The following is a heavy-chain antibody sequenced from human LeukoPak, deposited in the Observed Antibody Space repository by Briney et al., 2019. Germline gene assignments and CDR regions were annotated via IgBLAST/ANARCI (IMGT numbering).Heavy chain of an antibody. CDR1: GFTFSSYE. D-gene: IGHD2-8*01. CDR3: AGGGYCTNGVCALVH. CDR2: ISSSGSTI. J-gene: IGHJ4*02. Sequence: GGSLRLSCAASGFTFSSYEMNWVRQAPGKGLEWVSYISSSGSTIYYADSVKGRFTISRDNAKNSLYLQMNSLIAEDTAVYYCAGGGYCTNGVCALVHWGQGTLVTVSS. V-gene: IGHV3-48*03.